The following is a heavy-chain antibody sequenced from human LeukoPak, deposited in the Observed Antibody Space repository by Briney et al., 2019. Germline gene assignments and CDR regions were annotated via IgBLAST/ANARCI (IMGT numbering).Heavy chain of an antibody. V-gene: IGHV3-7*01. CDR3: ARNNYDI. CDR2: INEDERQE. J-gene: IGHJ4*02. CDR1: GFKVRNNW. D-gene: IGHD3-9*01. Sequence: GGSLRLSCAAAGFKVRNNWMRWVRLAPGKGREYVANINEDERQEYYVDSVKGRFTISKDNAKNSLNLQMNSLRAEDTGVYYCARNNYDIRGQGTLVTVSS.